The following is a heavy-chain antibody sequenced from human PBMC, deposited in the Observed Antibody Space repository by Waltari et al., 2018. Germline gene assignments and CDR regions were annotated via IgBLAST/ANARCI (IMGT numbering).Heavy chain of an antibody. CDR3: ARGGYCSGGSCSKGYDY. J-gene: IGHJ4*02. Sequence: QVQLQQWGAGLLKPSETLSLTCAVYGGSFSGYYWSWIRQPPGKGLEWIGENNHSGSTNYNPSRKSRVTISVDTSKNQFSLKLSSVTAADTAVYYCARGGYCSGGSCSKGYDYWGQGTLVTVSS. D-gene: IGHD2-15*01. CDR2: NNHSGST. V-gene: IGHV4-34*01. CDR1: GGSFSGYY.